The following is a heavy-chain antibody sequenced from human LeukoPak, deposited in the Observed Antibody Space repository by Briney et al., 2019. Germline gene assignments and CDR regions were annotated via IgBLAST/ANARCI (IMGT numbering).Heavy chain of an antibody. CDR1: GFSFSRYW. D-gene: IGHD3-22*01. CDR2: IKQDGSEK. Sequence: GGSLRLSCAASGFSFSRYWMSWVRQAPGKGLEWVANIKQDGSEKNYVESVKGRFTISRDNAKNSLYLQMNSLRAEDTAVYYCARATSYYDSSGWSYYFDYWGQGTLVTVSS. V-gene: IGHV3-7*01. CDR3: ARATSYYDSSGWSYYFDY. J-gene: IGHJ4*02.